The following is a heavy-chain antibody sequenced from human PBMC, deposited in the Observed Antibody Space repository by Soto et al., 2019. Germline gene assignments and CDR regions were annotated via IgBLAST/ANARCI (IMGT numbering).Heavy chain of an antibody. Sequence: SETLSLTCTVSGVSINSDAYCWSWVRQLPGKVLECIGNIFYSWTTFYNPSLKSRVTISLDTSKIHFSLHLSSVTAADTAVYYCARDPTDGTGYPNWYLDLWGRGTLVTVSS. CDR3: ARDPTDGTGYPNWYLDL. CDR2: IFYSWTT. J-gene: IGHJ2*01. D-gene: IGHD2-2*03. V-gene: IGHV4-30-4*01. CDR1: GVSINSDAYC.